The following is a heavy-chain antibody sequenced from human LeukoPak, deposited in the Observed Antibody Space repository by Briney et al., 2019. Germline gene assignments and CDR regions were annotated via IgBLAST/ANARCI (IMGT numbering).Heavy chain of an antibody. Sequence: GGSLRLSCAASGFTFSSYSMNWVRQAPGKGLEWVSSITSSSTYIYYADSVRGRFTISRDNAKNSLYLQMNSLRAEDTAVYFCARDPNYEILTGYYDYWGQGPIITVTS. CDR3: ARDPNYEILTGYYDY. J-gene: IGHJ4*02. CDR2: ITSSSTYI. CDR1: GFTFSSYS. D-gene: IGHD3-9*01. V-gene: IGHV3-21*01.